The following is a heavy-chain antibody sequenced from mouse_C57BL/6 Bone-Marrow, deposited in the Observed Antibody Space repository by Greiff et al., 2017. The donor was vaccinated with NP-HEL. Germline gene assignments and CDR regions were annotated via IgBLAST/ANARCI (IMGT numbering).Heavy chain of an antibody. Sequence: QVQLQQPGAELVKPGASVKMSCKASGYTFTSYWITWVKQRPGQGLEWIGDIYPGSGSTNYNEKFKSKATLTVDTSSSTAYIQLRSLTSEDSAVYYCARGWLLPLYYFDYWGQGTTLTVSS. D-gene: IGHD2-3*01. CDR3: ARGWLLPLYYFDY. CDR1: GYTFTSYW. CDR2: IYPGSGST. V-gene: IGHV1-55*01. J-gene: IGHJ2*01.